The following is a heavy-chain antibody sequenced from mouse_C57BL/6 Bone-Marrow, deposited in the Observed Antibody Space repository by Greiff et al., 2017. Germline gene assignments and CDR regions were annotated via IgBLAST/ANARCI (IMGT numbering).Heavy chain of an antibody. CDR3: ARSGPLGRSFDY. J-gene: IGHJ2*01. D-gene: IGHD4-1*01. CDR1: GYTFTSYW. Sequence: VQLQQSGDELVKPGASVKMSCKASGYTFTSYWITWVKQRPGQGLEWIGDIYPTSGRTNYNEKFKSKAILTVDTSSNTAYMQLSSLTSEDSAVFYCARSGPLGRSFDYWGQGTTLTVSS. V-gene: IGHV1-55*01. CDR2: IYPTSGRT.